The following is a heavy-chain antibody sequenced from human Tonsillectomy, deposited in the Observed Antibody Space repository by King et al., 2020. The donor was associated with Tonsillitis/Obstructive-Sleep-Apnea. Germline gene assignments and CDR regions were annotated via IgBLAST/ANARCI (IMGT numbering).Heavy chain of an antibody. CDR1: GYSFTSYW. CDR2: IYPGDSDT. D-gene: IGHD6-6*01. V-gene: IGHV5-51*01. Sequence: QLVQSGAEVKKPGESLRISCKGSGYSFTSYWNGWVRQMPGKGLEWMGIIYPGDSDTRYSPSFQGQVTISADKSISTAYLQWSSLKASDTAMYYCARREYSSSSLGDWFDPWGQGTLVTVSS. CDR3: ARREYSSSSLGDWFDP. J-gene: IGHJ5*02.